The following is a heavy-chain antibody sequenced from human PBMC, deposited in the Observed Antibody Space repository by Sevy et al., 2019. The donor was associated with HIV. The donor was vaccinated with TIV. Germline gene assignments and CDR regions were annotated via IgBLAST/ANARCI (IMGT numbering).Heavy chain of an antibody. Sequence: WETLSLTCTVSGGSISSYFWSWIRQPPGKALEWIGNIYFTGTTHYHPSLKSRVTMSLDTSKSQFSLKLSSVIAADTAVYYWARVDSNNPRVMNKWGQGTLVTVSS. J-gene: IGHJ4*02. CDR2: IYFTGTT. CDR1: GGSISSYF. D-gene: IGHD2-21*01. V-gene: IGHV4-59*01. CDR3: ARVDSNNPRVMNK.